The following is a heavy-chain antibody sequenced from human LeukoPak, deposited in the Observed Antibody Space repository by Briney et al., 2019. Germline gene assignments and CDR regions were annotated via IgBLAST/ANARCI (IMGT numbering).Heavy chain of an antibody. Sequence: PGGSLRLSCAASGFTFSTYAMSWARQAPGKGLEWVSGISGSGGSTYYADSVKGRFTISRDNSKDTLYLQMNSLRAEDTAVYYCAKRGGGGITGGFDYWGQGTLVTVSS. CDR3: AKRGGGGITGGFDY. J-gene: IGHJ4*02. D-gene: IGHD3-10*01. CDR1: GFTFSTYA. V-gene: IGHV3-23*01. CDR2: ISGSGGST.